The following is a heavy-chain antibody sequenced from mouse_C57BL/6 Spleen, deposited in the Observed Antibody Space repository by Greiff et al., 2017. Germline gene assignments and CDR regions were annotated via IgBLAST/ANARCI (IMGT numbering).Heavy chain of an antibody. CDR2: INPSTGGT. Sequence: EVQLQQSGPELVKPGASVKISCKASGYSFTGYYMNWVKQSPEKSLEWIGEINPSTGGTTYNQKFKAKATLTVDKSSSTAYMQLKSLTSEDSAVYYSAYFDYWGQGTTLTVSS. CDR1: GYSFTGYY. CDR3: AYFDY. J-gene: IGHJ2*01. V-gene: IGHV1-42*01.